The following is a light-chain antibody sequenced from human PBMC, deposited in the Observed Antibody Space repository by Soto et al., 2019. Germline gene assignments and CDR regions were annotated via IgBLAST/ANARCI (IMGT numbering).Light chain of an antibody. V-gene: IGLV2-14*01. CDR2: DVS. CDR1: SSDVGGYNY. Sequence: QAVVTQPASVSGSPGQSITISCTGTSSDVGGYNYVSWYQQHPGKAPKLMIYDVSNRPSGVSNRFSGSKSGNTASLTISGLQAEDEADYYCSSYTSSSTLRNWVFGGGTKLTVL. J-gene: IGLJ3*02. CDR3: SSYTSSSTLRNWV.